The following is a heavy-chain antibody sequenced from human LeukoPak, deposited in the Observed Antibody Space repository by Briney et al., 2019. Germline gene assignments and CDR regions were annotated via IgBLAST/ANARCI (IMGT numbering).Heavy chain of an antibody. Sequence: GGSLRLSCAASGFTFSSYGMHWVRQAPGKGLEWVAVISYDGSNKYYADSVKGRFTISRDNSKNTLYLQMNSLRAEDTAVYYCAKDRLKRGCSYGYYFDYWGQGTLVTVSS. V-gene: IGHV3-30*18. CDR3: AKDRLKRGCSYGYYFDY. J-gene: IGHJ4*02. CDR1: GFTFSSYG. D-gene: IGHD5-18*01. CDR2: ISYDGSNK.